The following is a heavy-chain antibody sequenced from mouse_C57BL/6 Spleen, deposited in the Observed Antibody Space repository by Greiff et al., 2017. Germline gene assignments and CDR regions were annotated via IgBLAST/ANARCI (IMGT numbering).Heavy chain of an antibody. V-gene: IGHV1-82*01. CDR3: ARGDYEGYAMDY. CDR2: IYPGDGDT. Sequence: VKLVESGPELVKPGASVKISCKASGYAFSSSWMNWVKQRPGKGLEWIGRIYPGDGDTNYNGKFKGKATLTADKSSSTAYMQLSSLTSEDSAVYFCARGDYEGYAMDYWGQGTSVTVSS. J-gene: IGHJ4*01. CDR1: GYAFSSSW. D-gene: IGHD1-1*01.